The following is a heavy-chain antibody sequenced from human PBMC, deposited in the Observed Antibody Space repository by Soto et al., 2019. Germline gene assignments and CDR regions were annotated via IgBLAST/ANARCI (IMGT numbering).Heavy chain of an antibody. V-gene: IGHV3-30*18. Sequence: QVQLVESGGGVVQPGRSLRLSFAASGFTFSSYGMHWVRQAPGKGLEWVAVISYDGNNKYYADSVKGRFTISRDNSKNTLYLQMNSLRAEDTAVYYCAKDEVLVVAVARDYYGMDVWGQGTTVTVSS. J-gene: IGHJ6*02. D-gene: IGHD2-15*01. CDR1: GFTFSSYG. CDR2: ISYDGNNK. CDR3: AKDEVLVVAVARDYYGMDV.